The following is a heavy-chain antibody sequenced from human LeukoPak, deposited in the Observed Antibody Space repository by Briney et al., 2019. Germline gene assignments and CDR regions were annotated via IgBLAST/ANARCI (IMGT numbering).Heavy chain of an antibody. Sequence: SSQTLSLTCTVSGGSISSGGYYWSWIRQQPGKGLEWIGSIYYSGSTYYNPSLKSRVAISVDTSKNQFSLMLSSVTAADTAVYYCARHDEYCSGGSCLDSWFDPWGQGTLIRVSS. CDR2: IYYSGST. V-gene: IGHV4-30-2*03. D-gene: IGHD2-15*01. CDR1: GGSISSGGYY. J-gene: IGHJ5*02. CDR3: ARHDEYCSGGSCLDSWFDP.